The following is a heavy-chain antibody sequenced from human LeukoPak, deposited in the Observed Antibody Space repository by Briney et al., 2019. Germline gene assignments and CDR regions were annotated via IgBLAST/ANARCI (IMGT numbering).Heavy chain of an antibody. CDR2: IYYTGST. V-gene: IGHV4-59*08. CDR1: GGSINNYY. CDR3: ARFSQYYDSPTHYLDY. D-gene: IGHD2/OR15-2a*01. Sequence: PSETLSLTCTVSGGSINNYYWSWVRQPPGAGLEWLAYIYYTGSTNYSPSLKTRLTISVDTSKNQFSLRLNSVTAADTAVYYCARFSQYYDSPTHYLDYWGQGILVTVSS. J-gene: IGHJ4*02.